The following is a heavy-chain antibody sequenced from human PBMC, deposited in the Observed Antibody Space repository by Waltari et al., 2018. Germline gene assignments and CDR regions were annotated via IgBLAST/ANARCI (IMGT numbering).Heavy chain of an antibody. V-gene: IGHV3-33*01. CDR1: GLSVHRWG. CDR3: ARDLGRGRYFDY. J-gene: IGHJ4*02. CDR2: IGHDGTFQ. D-gene: IGHD3-16*01. Sequence: QVHLVDSGGGVVQPGRSLSLFCTASGLSVHRWGMHWVRQAPGKGLEWVAVIGHDGTFQEFSDSVKGRFTISRDNSKNTLYLDMNSLRVEDTAVYYCARDLGRGRYFDYWGQGNLVTVSS.